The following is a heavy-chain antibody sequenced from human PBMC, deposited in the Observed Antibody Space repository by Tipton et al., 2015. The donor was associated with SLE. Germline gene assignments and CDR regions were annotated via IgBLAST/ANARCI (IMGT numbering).Heavy chain of an antibody. V-gene: IGHV4-61*02. CDR2: IYTSGST. CDR1: GGSISSGSYY. D-gene: IGHD2-8*02. CDR3: ARDRGGLVFDL. J-gene: IGHJ2*01. Sequence: LSLTCTVSGGSISSGSYYWSWIRQPAGKGLEWIGRIYTSGSTNYNPSLKSRVTISVDTSKNQFSLKLSSVTAADTAVYYCARDRGGLVFDLWGRGTLVTVSS.